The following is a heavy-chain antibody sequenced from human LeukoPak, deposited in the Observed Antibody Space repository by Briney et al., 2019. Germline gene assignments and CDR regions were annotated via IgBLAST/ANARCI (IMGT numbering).Heavy chain of an antibody. V-gene: IGHV1-46*01. CDR2: INPSGGST. D-gene: IGHD5-18*01. CDR1: GYTFTSYY. CDR3: ARRGYSYDLDY. J-gene: IGHJ4*02. Sequence: ASVKVSCKASGYTFTSYYMHWVRQAPGQGLEWMGIINPSGGSTSYAQKFQGRVTMTRDTSTSTVHMELSSLRSEDTAVYYCARRGYSYDLDYWGQGTLVTVSS.